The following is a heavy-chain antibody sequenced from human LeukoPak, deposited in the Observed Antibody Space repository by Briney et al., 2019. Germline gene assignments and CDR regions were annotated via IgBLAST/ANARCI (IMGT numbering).Heavy chain of an antibody. CDR2: ISGSGGST. D-gene: IGHD3-10*01. CDR1: GFTFSSYA. J-gene: IGHJ4*02. CDR3: AIHYYGSGSYYNPFDY. Sequence: GGSLRLSCAASGFTFSSYAMSWVRQAPGKGLEWVSAISGSGGSTYYADSVKGRFTISRDNSKNTLYLQMNSLRAEDTAVYYCAIHYYGSGSYYNPFDYWGQGTLVTVSS. V-gene: IGHV3-23*01.